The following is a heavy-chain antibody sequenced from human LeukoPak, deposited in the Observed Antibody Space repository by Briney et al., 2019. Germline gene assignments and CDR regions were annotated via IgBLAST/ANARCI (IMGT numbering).Heavy chain of an antibody. CDR3: ARGYYDFWSGSSSDYFDY. Sequence: GGSLRLSCAASGFTFSSYSMNWVRQAPGEGLEWVSSISSSSSYIYYADSVKGRFTISRDNAKNSLYLQMNSLGAEDTAVYYCARGYYDFWSGSSSDYFDYWGQGTLVTVSS. J-gene: IGHJ4*02. D-gene: IGHD3-3*01. V-gene: IGHV3-21*01. CDR1: GFTFSSYS. CDR2: ISSSSSYI.